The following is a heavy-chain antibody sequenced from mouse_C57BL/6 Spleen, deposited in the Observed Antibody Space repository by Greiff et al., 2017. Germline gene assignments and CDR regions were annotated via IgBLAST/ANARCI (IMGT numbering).Heavy chain of an antibody. D-gene: IGHD2-5*01. J-gene: IGHJ4*01. CDR1: GFTFSSYG. CDR2: ISSGGSYT. Sequence: EVQLVESGGDLVKPGGSLKLSCAASGFTFSSYGMSCVRQTPDKRLEWVATISSGGSYTYYPDSVKGRFTISRDNAKNTLYLQMSSLKSEDTAMYYCARQEGSYYSNYDAMDYWGQGTSVTVSS. V-gene: IGHV5-6*01. CDR3: ARQEGSYYSNYDAMDY.